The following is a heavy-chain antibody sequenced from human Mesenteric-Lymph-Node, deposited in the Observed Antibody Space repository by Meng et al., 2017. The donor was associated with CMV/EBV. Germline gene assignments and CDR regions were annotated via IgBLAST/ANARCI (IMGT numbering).Heavy chain of an antibody. CDR3: ARGPTTYYYYGLDV. V-gene: IGHV4-59*01. D-gene: IGHD1-14*01. Sequence: GSLRLSCTVSGDSISRYYWTWIRQPPGKGLEWIGNIHYSGSTNYNPSLKSRVTISVDTSKTHFSLKLHSVTAADTAVYYCARGPTTYYYYGLDVWGQGTTVTVSS. J-gene: IGHJ6*02. CDR1: GDSISRYY. CDR2: IHYSGST.